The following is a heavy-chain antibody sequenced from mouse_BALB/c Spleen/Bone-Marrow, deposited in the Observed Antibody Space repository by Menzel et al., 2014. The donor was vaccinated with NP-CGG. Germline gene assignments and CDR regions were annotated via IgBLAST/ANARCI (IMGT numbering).Heavy chain of an antibody. Sequence: QLQESGPELVKPGASVKMSCKASGYTLTSHVMHWVKQKPGQGLEWIGYINPYNDGTKYNEKFKGMATLTSDRSSSTAYMELSSLTSEDSAVYYCAKGGNYRYDFDYWGQGTTLTVSS. CDR3: AKGGNYRYDFDY. V-gene: IGHV1-14*01. CDR2: INPYNDGT. CDR1: GYTLTSHV. J-gene: IGHJ2*01. D-gene: IGHD2-14*01.